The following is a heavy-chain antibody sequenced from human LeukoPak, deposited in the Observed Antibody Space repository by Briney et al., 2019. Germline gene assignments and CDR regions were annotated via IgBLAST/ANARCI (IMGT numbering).Heavy chain of an antibody. D-gene: IGHD3-16*02. Sequence: GRSLRLSCAASGFTFSSYGMHWVRQAPGKGLEWVAVIWYDGSNKCYADSVKGRFTISRDNSKNTLYLQMNSLRAEDTAVYYCARDPPRDIIAPYDYVWGSYRSARASDAFDIWGQGTMVTVSS. CDR1: GFTFSSYG. CDR3: ARDPPRDIIAPYDYVWGSYRSARASDAFDI. J-gene: IGHJ3*02. V-gene: IGHV3-33*01. CDR2: IWYDGSNK.